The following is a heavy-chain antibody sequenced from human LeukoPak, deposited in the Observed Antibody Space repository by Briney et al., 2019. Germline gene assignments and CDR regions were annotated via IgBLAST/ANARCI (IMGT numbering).Heavy chain of an antibody. CDR1: GFTFSTYA. V-gene: IGHV3-23*01. D-gene: IGHD3-22*01. CDR3: AKDRGRYYDSSGYYWGYYFDS. CDR2: ISGSGGGT. Sequence: GGSLRLSCAASGFTFSTYAVNWVRQAPGKGLEWVSAISGSGGGTYYADSVKGRFTISRDNSKNTLYLQMSSLRAEDTAIYYCAKDRGRYYDSSGYYWGYYFDSWGQEILVTVST. J-gene: IGHJ4*02.